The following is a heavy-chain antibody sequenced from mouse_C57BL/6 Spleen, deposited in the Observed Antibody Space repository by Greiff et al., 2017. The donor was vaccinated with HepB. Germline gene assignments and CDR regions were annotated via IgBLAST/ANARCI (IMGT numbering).Heavy chain of an antibody. V-gene: IGHV1-59*01. D-gene: IGHD1-1*02. CDR3: ARGGSVYGWFAY. J-gene: IGHJ3*01. CDR1: GYTFTSYW. CDR2: IDPSDSYT. Sequence: VKLQQPGAELVRPGTSVKLSCKASGYTFTSYWMHWVKQRPGQGLEWIGVIDPSDSYTNYNQKFKGKATLTVDTSSSTAYMQLSSLTSEDSAVYYCARGGSVYGWFAYWGQGTLVTVSA.